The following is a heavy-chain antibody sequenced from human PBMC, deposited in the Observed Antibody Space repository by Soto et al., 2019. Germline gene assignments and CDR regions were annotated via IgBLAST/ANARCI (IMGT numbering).Heavy chain of an antibody. V-gene: IGHV3-23*01. J-gene: IGHJ6*03. Sequence: GGSLRLSCAASGFTFSSYAMSWVRQAPGKGLEWVSAISGSGGSTYYADSVKGRFTISRDNSKNTLYLQMNSLRAEDTAVYYCAKNGWDIVVVPAAIVLYMDVWGKGTTVTVSS. CDR1: GFTFSSYA. D-gene: IGHD2-2*01. CDR3: AKNGWDIVVVPAAIVLYMDV. CDR2: ISGSGGST.